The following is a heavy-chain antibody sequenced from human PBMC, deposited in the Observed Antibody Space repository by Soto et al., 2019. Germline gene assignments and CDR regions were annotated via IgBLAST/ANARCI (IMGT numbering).Heavy chain of an antibody. CDR3: AHKGPEDWPLDY. D-gene: IGHD3-9*01. Sequence: QITLKESGPTLVRPTQTLTLTCAFSGFSLSTSRVGVDWIRQPPGKALEWLAVIYWDDSKHYSPSLRSRLTITKDTSKNQVVLTMTNMDPMDTGTYYCAHKGPEDWPLDYWGQGTLVTVSS. J-gene: IGHJ4*02. CDR2: IYWDDSK. V-gene: IGHV2-5*02. CDR1: GFSLSTSRVG.